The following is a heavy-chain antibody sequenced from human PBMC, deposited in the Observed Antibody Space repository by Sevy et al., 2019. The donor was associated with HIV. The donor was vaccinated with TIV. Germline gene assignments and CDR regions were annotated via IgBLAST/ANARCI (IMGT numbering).Heavy chain of an antibody. J-gene: IGHJ6*02. V-gene: IGHV1-18*01. CDR1: GYPFSTYA. CDR3: ARLEASGSGWYGNGMDV. CDR2: ISAYNGHT. D-gene: IGHD6-19*01. Sequence: ASVKVSCKASGYPFSTYAISWVRQAPGQGLECMGWISAYNGHTNYAQSLQDRVTMTTDTSTSTAYMELRSLSSDDTAVYYCARLEASGSGWYGNGMDVWGQGTTVTVSS.